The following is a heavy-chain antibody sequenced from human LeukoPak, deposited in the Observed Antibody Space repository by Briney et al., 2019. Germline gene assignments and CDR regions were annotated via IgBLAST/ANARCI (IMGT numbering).Heavy chain of an antibody. CDR1: GYTFTSYD. Sequence: ASVKVSCKASGYTFTSYDINWVRQATGQGLEWMGWMNPNSGNTDYAQKFQGRVTMTRNTSISTAYMELSSLRSEDTAVYYCARGMRGTFWYYYGMDVWGQGTTVTVSS. J-gene: IGHJ6*02. CDR2: MNPNSGNT. D-gene: IGHD3-16*01. CDR3: ARGMRGTFWYYYGMDV. V-gene: IGHV1-8*01.